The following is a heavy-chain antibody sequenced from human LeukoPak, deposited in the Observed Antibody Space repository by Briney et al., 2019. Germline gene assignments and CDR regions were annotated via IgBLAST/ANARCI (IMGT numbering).Heavy chain of an antibody. CDR3: ARDAAYGYDRFDS. CDR1: GSTFSSYW. CDR2: IKEDGSDK. J-gene: IGHJ4*02. V-gene: IGHV3-7*01. D-gene: IGHD5-18*01. Sequence: GGSLRLSCAASGSTFSSYWMAWVRQAPGKGLEWVANIKEDGSDKNYVDSVKGRFTISRDNAKNSLSLQMNSLRAEDTAVYYCARDAAYGYDRFDSWGQGTQVTVSS.